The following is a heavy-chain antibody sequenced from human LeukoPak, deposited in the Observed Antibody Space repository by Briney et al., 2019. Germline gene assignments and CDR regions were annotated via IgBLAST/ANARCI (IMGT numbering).Heavy chain of an antibody. CDR3: ARLTIFGVVISWFDP. CDR1: GYTFTSYG. V-gene: IGHV1-18*01. D-gene: IGHD3-3*01. CDR2: ISAYNGNT. J-gene: IGHJ5*02. Sequence: RASVKVSCTASGYTFTSYGISWVRQAPGQGLEWMGWISAYNGNTNYAQKLQGRVTMTTDTSTSTAYMELRSLRSDDTAVYYCARLTIFGVVISWFDPWGQGTLVTVSS.